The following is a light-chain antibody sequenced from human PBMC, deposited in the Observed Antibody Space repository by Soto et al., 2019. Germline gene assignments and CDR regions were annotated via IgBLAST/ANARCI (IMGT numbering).Light chain of an antibody. J-gene: IGLJ2*01. Sequence: QSALTQPPSASGSPGQSVTISCTGTSSDVGAYNYVSWYQQHPGKAPKLIIYEVSKRPSGVPDRFSGSKSGNTASLSVSGLQTEDEADYYCSSYAGSNNYVAFGGGTKVTVL. CDR1: SSDVGAYNY. CDR2: EVS. V-gene: IGLV2-8*01. CDR3: SSYAGSNNYVA.